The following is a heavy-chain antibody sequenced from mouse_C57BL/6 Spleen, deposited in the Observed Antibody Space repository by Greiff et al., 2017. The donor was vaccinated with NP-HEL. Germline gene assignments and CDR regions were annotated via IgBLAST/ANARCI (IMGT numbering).Heavy chain of an antibody. D-gene: IGHD2-4*01. CDR3: VRQGDYDAGNYFDY. J-gene: IGHJ2*01. CDR2: IRSKSNNYAT. CDR1: GFSFNTYA. Sequence: EVMLVESGGGLVQPKGSLKLSCAASGFSFNTYAMNWVRQAPGKGLEWVARIRSKSNNYATYYADSVKDRFTISRDDSESMLYLQMNNLKTEDTAMYYCVRQGDYDAGNYFDYWGQGTTLTVSS. V-gene: IGHV10-1*01.